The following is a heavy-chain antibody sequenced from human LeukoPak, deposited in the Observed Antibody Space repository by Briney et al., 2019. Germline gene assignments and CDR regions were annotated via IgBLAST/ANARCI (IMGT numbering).Heavy chain of an antibody. CDR3: ARGLRGNY. V-gene: IGHV1-8*03. CDR2: MNPNSGNT. D-gene: IGHD3-16*01. J-gene: IGHJ4*02. Sequence: GASVKVSCKASGYTFTSYEINWVRQATGQGLEWMGWMNPNSGNTGYAQKFQGRDSITRNSSISTVYMELSSLRSEDTAVYYCARGLRGNYWGQGTLVTVSS. CDR1: GYTFTSYE.